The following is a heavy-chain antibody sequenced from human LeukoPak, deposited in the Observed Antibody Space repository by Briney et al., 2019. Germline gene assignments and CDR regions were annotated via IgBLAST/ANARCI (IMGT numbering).Heavy chain of an antibody. D-gene: IGHD3-10*01. CDR1: GYSENFYG. CDR2: INPSGGST. J-gene: IGHJ6*03. Sequence: ASVKVSCKTSGYSENFYGITWVRQAPGQGLEWMGIINPSGGSTSYAQKFQGRVTMTRDMSTSTVYMELSSLRSEDTAVYYCARAMVRGDYYYYMDVWGKGTTVTVSS. V-gene: IGHV1-46*02. CDR3: ARAMVRGDYYYYMDV.